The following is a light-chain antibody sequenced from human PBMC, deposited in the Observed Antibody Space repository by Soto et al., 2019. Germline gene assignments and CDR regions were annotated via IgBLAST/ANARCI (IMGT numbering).Light chain of an antibody. CDR3: QQRSDWPTPT. CDR1: QSIGSY. J-gene: IGKJ4*01. CDR2: DAS. V-gene: IGKV3-11*01. Sequence: EIALTQSPATLSLSPGEKATLSCRASQSIGSYLAWYQQVPGQAPRLLIYDASNRATGIPVRFSGTGSGTDFTLTISSLEPEDFAVYYCQQRSDWPTPTFGGGTKVEI.